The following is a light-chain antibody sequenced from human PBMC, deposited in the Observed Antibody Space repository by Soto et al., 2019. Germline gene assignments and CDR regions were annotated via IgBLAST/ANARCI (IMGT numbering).Light chain of an antibody. CDR1: NSDVGSYNY. J-gene: IGLJ2*01. CDR2: DVS. Sequence: QSVLTQPASVSGSPGQSIAISCTGTNSDVGSYNYVSWYQQYPGKAPKLVIFDVSRRPSGVSDRFSGSKSGNTASLTISGLQAEDEADYYCSSYTGSRTVVFGGGTKVTVL. V-gene: IGLV2-14*01. CDR3: SSYTGSRTVV.